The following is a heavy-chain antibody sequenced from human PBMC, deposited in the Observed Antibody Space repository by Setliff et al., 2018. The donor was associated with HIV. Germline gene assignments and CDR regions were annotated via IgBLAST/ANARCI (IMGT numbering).Heavy chain of an antibody. D-gene: IGHD3-10*01. CDR3: AGHFYYSGSGIWAGLDS. CDR2: IYTSGNT. V-gene: IGHV4-4*07. Sequence: KPSETLSLTCTVSGVSISNYYWSWIRQPAGKGLEWIGRIYTSGNTNYNPSLKSRVTMSVDTSKKQFSLKLTSVTAADTAVYYCAGHFYYSGSGIWAGLDSWGQGTLVTVS. CDR1: GVSISNYY. J-gene: IGHJ4*02.